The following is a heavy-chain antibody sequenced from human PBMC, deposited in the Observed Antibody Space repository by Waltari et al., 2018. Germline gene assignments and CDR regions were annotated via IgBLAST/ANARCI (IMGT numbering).Heavy chain of an antibody. CDR2: IIPILGIA. Sequence: QVQLVQSGAEVKKPGSSVKVSCKASGGTFSSYAISWVRQAPGQGLEWMGGIIPILGIANYAQKFQGRVTITADKSTSTAYMELSSLRSEDTAVYYCARGPTRQYQLLPWELPFDYYYMDVWGKGTTVTVSS. D-gene: IGHD2-2*01. J-gene: IGHJ6*03. CDR1: GGTFSSYA. V-gene: IGHV1-69*10. CDR3: ARGPTRQYQLLPWELPFDYYYMDV.